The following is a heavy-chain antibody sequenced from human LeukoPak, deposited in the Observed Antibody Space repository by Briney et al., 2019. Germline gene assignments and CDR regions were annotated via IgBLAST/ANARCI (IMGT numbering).Heavy chain of an antibody. J-gene: IGHJ4*02. CDR2: ISGSGGST. CDR3: AKHYYDSSGYDY. CDR1: GFTFSSYA. Sequence: GGSLRLSCAAPGFTFSSYAMSWVRQAPGKGLEWVSAISGSGGSTYYADSVKGRFTISRDNSKNTLYLQMNSLRAEDTAVYYCAKHYYDSSGYDYWGQGTLVTVSS. D-gene: IGHD3-22*01. V-gene: IGHV3-23*01.